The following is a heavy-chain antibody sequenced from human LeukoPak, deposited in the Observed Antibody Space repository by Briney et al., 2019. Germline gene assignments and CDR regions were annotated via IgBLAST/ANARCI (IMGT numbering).Heavy chain of an antibody. Sequence: SETLSLTCTVSGGSISSSSYYWGWIRQPPGKGLEWIGSIYYSGSTYYNPSLKSRVTISVDTSKNQFSLKLSSVTAADTAVYYCARYRSSWYQQWQSGNWFDPWGQGTLVTVSS. D-gene: IGHD6-13*01. V-gene: IGHV4-39*07. CDR3: ARYRSSWYQQWQSGNWFDP. J-gene: IGHJ5*02. CDR2: IYYSGST. CDR1: GGSISSSSYY.